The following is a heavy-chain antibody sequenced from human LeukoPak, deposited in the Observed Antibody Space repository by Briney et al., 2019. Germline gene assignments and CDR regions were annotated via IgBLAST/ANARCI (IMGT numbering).Heavy chain of an antibody. CDR1: GGTFSSYT. D-gene: IGHD3-10*01. CDR2: IIPFFGTT. Sequence: GASVKVSCKASGGTFSSYTISWVRQAPGQGLEWMGGIIPFFGTTNYAQKFQGRVTITADRSTSTAYMELSSLRSEDTAVYYCARDYGSGSSTDTYYMDVWGKGTTVTISS. CDR3: ARDYGSGSSTDTYYMDV. V-gene: IGHV1-69*06. J-gene: IGHJ6*03.